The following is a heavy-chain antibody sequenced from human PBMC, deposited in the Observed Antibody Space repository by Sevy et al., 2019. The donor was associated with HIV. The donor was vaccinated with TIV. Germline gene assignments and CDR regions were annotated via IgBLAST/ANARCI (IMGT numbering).Heavy chain of an antibody. CDR3: ARGENGGWYGDAFDI. CDR1: GFTFSSYS. CDR2: ISSSSSTI. V-gene: IGHV3-48*02. Sequence: RGCLRLSCAASGFTFSSYSMNWVRQAPGKGLEWVSYISSSSSTIYYADSVKGRFTISRDNAKNSLYLQINSLRDEDPAVYYCARGENGGWYGDAFDIWGQGTMVTVSS. J-gene: IGHJ3*02. D-gene: IGHD6-19*01.